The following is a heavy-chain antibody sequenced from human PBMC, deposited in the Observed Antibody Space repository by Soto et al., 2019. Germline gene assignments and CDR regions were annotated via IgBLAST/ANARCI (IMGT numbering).Heavy chain of an antibody. CDR3: ARDEGRAYCGGDCYYWFDP. J-gene: IGHJ5*02. D-gene: IGHD2-21*02. CDR1: GGTFSSYA. CDR2: IIPILGTA. V-gene: IGHV1-69*01. Sequence: QVQLVQSGAEVKKPGSSVKVSCKASGGTFSSYAISWVRQAPGQGLEWMGGIIPILGTANYAQKFQGRVTITADESTSTAYMELSSLRSEDTAVYYCARDEGRAYCGGDCYYWFDPWGQGTLVTVSS.